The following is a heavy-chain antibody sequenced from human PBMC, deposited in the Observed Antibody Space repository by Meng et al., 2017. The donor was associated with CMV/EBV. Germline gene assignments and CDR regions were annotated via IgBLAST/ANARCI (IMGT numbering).Heavy chain of an antibody. CDR2: MNPNSGNT. V-gene: IGHV1-8*01. CDR1: GYTFTSYD. D-gene: IGHD2-2*01. J-gene: IGHJ6*02. CDR3: ARGDEVPYCRSASCYRYYGMDV. Sequence: ASVKVSCKASGYTFTSYDINWVRQATGQGLEWMGWMNPNSGNTGYAQKFQGRVTMTRNTSTSTAYMELSSLRSEDTAVYYCARGDEVPYCRSASCYRYYGMDVWGQGTTVTVSS.